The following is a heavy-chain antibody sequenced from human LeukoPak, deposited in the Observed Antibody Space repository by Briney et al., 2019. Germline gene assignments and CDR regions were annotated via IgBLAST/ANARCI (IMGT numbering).Heavy chain of an antibody. V-gene: IGHV3-73*01. J-gene: IGHJ4*02. D-gene: IGHD3-3*01. CDR3: TSPAHDFDFWSGYYSY. CDR1: AFIFSDSA. CDR2: IRSKANSYAT. Sequence: GGSLRLSCAASAFIFSDSAVHWVRQASGKRLEWIGQIRSKANSYATAYAASVKGRFSISRDDSKNTAYLQMNSLKSEDTAVYYCTSPAHDFDFWSGYYSYWGQGTLVTVSS.